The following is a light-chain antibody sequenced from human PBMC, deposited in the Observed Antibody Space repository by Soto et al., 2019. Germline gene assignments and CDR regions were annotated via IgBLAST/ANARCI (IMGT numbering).Light chain of an antibody. CDR1: SSNVGGYNY. Sequence: QSVLTQPASVSGSPGQSITISCTGTSSNVGGYNYVSWYQQHPATAPKLMIYDDSKRPSGVANRFSASKSGKTASLTISGLPADDAADYCCASYTSLSSYVFGAGTKLTVL. CDR3: ASYTSLSSYV. V-gene: IGLV2-14*01. CDR2: DDS. J-gene: IGLJ1*01.